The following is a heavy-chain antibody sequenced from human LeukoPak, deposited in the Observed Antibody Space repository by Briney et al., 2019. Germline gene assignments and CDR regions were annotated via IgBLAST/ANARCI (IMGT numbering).Heavy chain of an antibody. CDR2: IYYSGST. D-gene: IGHD3-22*01. CDR1: GGSFSGYY. CDR3: ARDGGNYYDSSGYINWFDP. V-gene: IGHV4-59*12. J-gene: IGHJ5*02. Sequence: KPSETLSLTCAVYGGSFSGYYWSWIRQPPGKGLEWIGYIYYSGSTNYNPSLKSRVTISVDTSKNQFSLKLSSVTAADTAVYYCARDGGNYYDSSGYINWFDPWGQGTLVTVSS.